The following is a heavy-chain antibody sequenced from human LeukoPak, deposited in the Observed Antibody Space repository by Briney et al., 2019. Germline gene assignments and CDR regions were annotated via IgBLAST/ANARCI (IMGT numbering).Heavy chain of an antibody. D-gene: IGHD3-10*02. V-gene: IGHV3-23*01. Sequence: GGSLRLSCAASGFTFSSYAMSWVRQAPGKGLEWVSAIYGSGVSTYYADSVKGRFTISRDNAKNSLYLQMNSLRAEDTAVYYCAELGITMIGGVWGRGTTVTISS. J-gene: IGHJ6*04. CDR2: IYGSGVST. CDR1: GFTFSSYA. CDR3: AELGITMIGGV.